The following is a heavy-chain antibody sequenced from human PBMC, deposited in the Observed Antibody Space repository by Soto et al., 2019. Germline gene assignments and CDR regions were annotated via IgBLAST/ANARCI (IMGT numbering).Heavy chain of an antibody. V-gene: IGHV4-31*03. CDR3: ARDRAGATSFDY. CDR2: IYYSGTT. CDR1: GGSISSGGFY. D-gene: IGHD1-26*01. Sequence: QVQLQESGPGLVKPSQTLSLTCTVSGGSISSGGFYWSWVRQHPGKGLEWIGYIYYSGTTYYNPSLKSRVTISVDTSKHQFSPKLSSVTAADTAVYYCARDRAGATSFDYWGQGTLVTVSS. J-gene: IGHJ4*02.